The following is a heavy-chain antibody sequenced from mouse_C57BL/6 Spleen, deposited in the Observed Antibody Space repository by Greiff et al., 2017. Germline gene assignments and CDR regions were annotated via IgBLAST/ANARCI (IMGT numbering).Heavy chain of an antibody. Sequence: QVQLQQPGAELVRPGTSVKLSCKASGYTFTSYWMHWVKQRPGQGLEWIGVIDPSDSYTNYNQKFKGKATLTVDTSSSTSYMQLSSLTSADSAVYYCAGSERYFDYWGQGTTLTVSS. CDR3: AGSERYFDY. CDR2: IDPSDSYT. V-gene: IGHV1-59*01. J-gene: IGHJ2*01. CDR1: GYTFTSYW.